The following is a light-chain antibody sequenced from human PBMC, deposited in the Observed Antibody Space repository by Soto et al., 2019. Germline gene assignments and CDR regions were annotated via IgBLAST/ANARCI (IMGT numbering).Light chain of an antibody. CDR1: QSISSSH. Sequence: EILLTQSPGTLSLSPGERATLACRTSQSISSSHLAWYQQKPGQAPRLLMYGTSTRATGIPDRFSGSGSGTDFSLTTSRLAPEDFEVYYCQQYGSSPRFTFGPGTKVDIK. J-gene: IGKJ3*01. CDR3: QQYGSSPRFT. CDR2: GTS. V-gene: IGKV3-20*01.